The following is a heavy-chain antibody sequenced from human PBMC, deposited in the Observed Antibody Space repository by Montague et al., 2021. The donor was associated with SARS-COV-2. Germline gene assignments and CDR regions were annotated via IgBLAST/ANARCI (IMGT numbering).Heavy chain of an antibody. D-gene: IGHD2-15*01. J-gene: IGHJ3*01. CDR1: GGSFNGFY. Sequence: SETLSLTRAVSGGSFNGFYWCWIRQPPGKGLEWLGEIGEINNGRXANXKPSLKSRVTISLYPSKNQFYLQLTSLTAADTAVYFCARGLMRFAVVDAAPRNAFDVWGQGTRVTVSS. CDR2: IGEINNGRXA. CDR3: ARGLMRFAVVDAAPRNAFDV. V-gene: IGHV4-34*01.